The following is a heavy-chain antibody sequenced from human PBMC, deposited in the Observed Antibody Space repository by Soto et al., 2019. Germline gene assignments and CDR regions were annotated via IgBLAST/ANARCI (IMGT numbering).Heavy chain of an antibody. J-gene: IGHJ5*02. CDR3: AKEGILAFEGKKGHKRGYDKLRDNWFDP. Sequence: GGSLRLSCAASGFTFSSYGMHWVRQAPGKGLEWVAVISYDGSNKYYADSVKGRFTISRDNSKNTLYLQMNSLRAEDTAVYYCAKEGILAFEGKKGHKRGYDKLRDNWFDPWGQGT. CDR1: GFTFSSYG. CDR2: ISYDGSNK. D-gene: IGHD5-12*01. V-gene: IGHV3-30*18.